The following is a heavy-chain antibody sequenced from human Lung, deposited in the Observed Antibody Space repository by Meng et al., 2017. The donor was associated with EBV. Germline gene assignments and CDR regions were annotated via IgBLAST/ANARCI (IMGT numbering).Heavy chain of an antibody. J-gene: IGHJ4*02. D-gene: IGHD3-16*01. CDR3: IKNYDRTGGGAN. CDR1: GYTFTGYA. CDR2: ISGVNGNT. Sequence: QVQLVQSGAVVKKPGASVNVSCKASGYTFTGYAMHWVRQAPGQRLEWMGWISGVNGNTRFSENFQGRVAITRDTSASTVYMELNSLRSEDTAVYYCIKNYDRTGGGANWGQGTLGTVAS. V-gene: IGHV1-3*01.